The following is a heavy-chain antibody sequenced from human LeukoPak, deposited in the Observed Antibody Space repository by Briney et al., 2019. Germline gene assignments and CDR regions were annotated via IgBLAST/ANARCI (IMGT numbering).Heavy chain of an antibody. CDR3: ARGDNWNSYYYYYMDV. J-gene: IGHJ6*03. V-gene: IGHV3-30*01. CDR2: ISYDGSNK. D-gene: IGHD1-7*01. CDR1: GFTLSSYA. Sequence: GGSLRLSCAASGFTLSSYAMHWVRQAPGKGLEWVAVISYDGSNKYYADSVKGRITIFRDNSKNTLYLQMNSLRAEDTAVYYCARGDNWNSYYYYYMDVWGKGTTVTVSS.